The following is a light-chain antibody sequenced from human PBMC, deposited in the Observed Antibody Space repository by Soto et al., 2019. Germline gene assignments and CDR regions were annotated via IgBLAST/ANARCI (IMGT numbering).Light chain of an antibody. J-gene: IGKJ1*01. CDR2: GVS. CDR1: QVFSGW. CDR3: QQGNSFLWA. V-gene: IGKV1-12*01. Sequence: DIQLTQSPSSVSASVGDRVTITCRASQVFSGWVAWYQQKPGKAPKLLIYGVSSLQSGVPSRFSGSGSGTDFTLTITSLQPEDFATYYCQQGNSFLWAFGQGTKVEI.